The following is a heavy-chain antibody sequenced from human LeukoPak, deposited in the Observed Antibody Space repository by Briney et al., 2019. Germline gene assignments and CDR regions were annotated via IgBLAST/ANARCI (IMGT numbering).Heavy chain of an antibody. D-gene: IGHD3-10*01. V-gene: IGHV3-7*03. CDR1: GFTLSSYW. CDR3: AREAHFMVRGVIIRRDGLDV. CDR2: IKQDGSEK. Sequence: GGSMRLSCAASGFTLSSYWMTWVRQAPGKGLGWVANIKQDGSEKYYVDSVKGRFIISRDNAKNSLYLQINSLRVEDTAVYYCAREAHFMVRGVIIRRDGLDVWGKGTTVTVSS. J-gene: IGHJ6*04.